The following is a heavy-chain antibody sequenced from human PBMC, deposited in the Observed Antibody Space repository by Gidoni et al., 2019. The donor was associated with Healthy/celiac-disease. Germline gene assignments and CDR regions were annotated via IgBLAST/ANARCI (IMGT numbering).Heavy chain of an antibody. CDR2: IYWNDDK. Sequence: QITLKESGPTLVKPTQTLTLTCTFSGFSLSTSGVGVGWIRQPPGKALEWLALIYWNDDKRYSPSLKSRLTITKDTSKNQVVLTMTNMDPVDTATYYCAHGYSSSWPPTGWFDPWGQGTLVTVSS. V-gene: IGHV2-5*01. D-gene: IGHD6-13*01. CDR3: AHGYSSSWPPTGWFDP. CDR1: GFSLSTSGVG. J-gene: IGHJ5*02.